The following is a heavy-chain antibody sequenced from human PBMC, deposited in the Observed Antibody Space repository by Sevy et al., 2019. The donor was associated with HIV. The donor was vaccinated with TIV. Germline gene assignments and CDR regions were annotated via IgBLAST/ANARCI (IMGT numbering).Heavy chain of an antibody. J-gene: IGHJ4*02. V-gene: IGHV3-23*01. Sequence: GGSLRLSCTASGFTFSKYSMSWVRQPPGKGLEWVSTLSFGCGEIKYADSVKGRFTTSRDNSKSSLYLQMNNLRPEDTAVYYCAREGCTKPHDYWGQGTLVTVSS. CDR3: AREGCTKPHDY. CDR1: GFTFSKYS. D-gene: IGHD2-8*01. CDR2: LSFGCGEI.